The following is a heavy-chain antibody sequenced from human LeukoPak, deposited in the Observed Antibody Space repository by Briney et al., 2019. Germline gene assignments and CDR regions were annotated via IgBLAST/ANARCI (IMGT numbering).Heavy chain of an antibody. Sequence: EASVKVSCKASGGTFSSYAISWVRQAPGQGLEWMGGIIPIFGTANYAQKFQGRVTITADESTSTAYMELSSLRSEDTAVYYCATETKLRTWWSRHLFDYWGQGTLVTVSS. V-gene: IGHV1-69*13. D-gene: IGHD2-15*01. CDR3: ATETKLRTWWSRHLFDY. J-gene: IGHJ4*02. CDR2: IIPIFGTA. CDR1: GGTFSSYA.